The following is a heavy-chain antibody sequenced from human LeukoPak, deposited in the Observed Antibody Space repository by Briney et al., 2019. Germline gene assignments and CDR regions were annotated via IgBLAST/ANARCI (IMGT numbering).Heavy chain of an antibody. CDR3: ARDVGSGHGFDI. V-gene: IGHV3-21*01. D-gene: IGHD6-19*01. CDR2: ISSSSSYI. Sequence: GGSLRLSCAASGFTFSSYNMNWVRQAPGEGLEWVSSISSSSSYIYYADSVRGRFTISRDNGKDSLYLQMNSLRAEDTAVYYCARDVGSGHGFDIWGQGTMVTVSS. CDR1: GFTFSSYN. J-gene: IGHJ3*02.